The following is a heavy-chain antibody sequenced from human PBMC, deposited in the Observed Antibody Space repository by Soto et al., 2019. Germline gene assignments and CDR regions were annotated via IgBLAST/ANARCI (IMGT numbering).Heavy chain of an antibody. CDR3: AKVGPSYYYGMDV. J-gene: IGHJ6*02. V-gene: IGHV3-23*01. Sequence: GGSLRLSCAASGLDFSSEVMCWVRQAPGKGLEWVSSISGSGRTIYHADFMRGWFAISRDNSKNSLYLQLNNLRVDDTAVYYCAKVGPSYYYGMDVWGQGTTVTVSS. D-gene: IGHD1-26*01. CDR1: GLDFSSEV. CDR2: ISGSGRTI.